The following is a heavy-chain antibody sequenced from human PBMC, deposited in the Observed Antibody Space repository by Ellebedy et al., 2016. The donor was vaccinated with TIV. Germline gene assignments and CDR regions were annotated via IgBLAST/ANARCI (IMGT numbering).Heavy chain of an antibody. CDR1: GGTFSSYA. CDR2: IIPIFGTA. Sequence: SVKVSXXASGGTFSSYAISWVRQAPGQGLEWMGGIIPIFGTANYAQKFQGRVTITADKSTSTAYMELSSLRSEDTAVYYCARDFARGEQWPTENYYYYGMDVWGQGTTVTVSS. CDR3: ARDFARGEQWPTENYYYYGMDV. J-gene: IGHJ6*02. D-gene: IGHD6-19*01. V-gene: IGHV1-69*06.